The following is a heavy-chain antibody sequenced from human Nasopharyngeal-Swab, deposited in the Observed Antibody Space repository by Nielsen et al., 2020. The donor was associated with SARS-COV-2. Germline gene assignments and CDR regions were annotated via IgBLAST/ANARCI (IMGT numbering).Heavy chain of an antibody. J-gene: IGHJ4*02. V-gene: IGHV3-73*01. CDR1: GFVFSASA. CDR3: TTDFYFDY. CDR2: IGDKDHNYAT. Sequence: GGSLRLSCAASGFVFSASAMHWVRQASGKGLEWVGRIGDKDHNYATTYGASVKGRFTISRDDSKNTAFLQLDSLKTEDTALYYCTTDFYFDYWGQGTLVTVSS.